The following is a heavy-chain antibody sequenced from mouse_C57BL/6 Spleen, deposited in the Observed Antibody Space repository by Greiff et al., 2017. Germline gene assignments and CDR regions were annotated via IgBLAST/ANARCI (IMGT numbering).Heavy chain of an antibody. Sequence: QVQLQQPGAELVRPGTSVKLSCKASGYTFTSYWMHWVKQRPGQGLEWIGVIDPSDSYTNYNQKFKGKATLTVDTSSSTAYMQLSSLTSEDSAVYYCARRDGYYFDYWGKGTTLTVSS. D-gene: IGHD2-3*01. J-gene: IGHJ2*01. CDR3: ARRDGYYFDY. CDR2: IDPSDSYT. CDR1: GYTFTSYW. V-gene: IGHV1-59*01.